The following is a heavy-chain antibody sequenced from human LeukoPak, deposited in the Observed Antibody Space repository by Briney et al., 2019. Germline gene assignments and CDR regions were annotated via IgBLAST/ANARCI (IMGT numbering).Heavy chain of an antibody. Sequence: ASVKVSCKASGYSFTTYGFSWVRQAPGQGLEWMGWISAYNGNTNYAQRLQGRVTMTTDTSTSTVYMELRSLRSDDTAVYYCARAIVVVVAASNLDYWGQGTLVTVSS. CDR2: ISAYNGNT. J-gene: IGHJ4*02. CDR1: GYSFTTYG. D-gene: IGHD2-15*01. CDR3: ARAIVVVVAASNLDY. V-gene: IGHV1-18*01.